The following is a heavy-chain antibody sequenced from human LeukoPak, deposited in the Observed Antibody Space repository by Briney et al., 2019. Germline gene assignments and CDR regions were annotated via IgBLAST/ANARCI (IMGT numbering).Heavy chain of an antibody. J-gene: IGHJ4*02. D-gene: IGHD3-16*01. CDR1: GFTFSSHW. CDR3: AEGITPGY. Sequence: GGSLRLSCAASGFTFSSHWMSWVRQAPGKGLEWVANIKQDGSEKYYVDSVKGRFTISRDNAKNSLYLQMNSLRAEDTAVYYCAEGITPGYWGQGTLVTVSS. CDR2: IKQDGSEK. V-gene: IGHV3-7*01.